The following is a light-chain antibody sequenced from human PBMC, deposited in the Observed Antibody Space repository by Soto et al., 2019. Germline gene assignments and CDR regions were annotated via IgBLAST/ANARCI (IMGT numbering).Light chain of an antibody. CDR3: QRYNSWPLT. V-gene: IGKV3-15*01. Sequence: EIVMTQSPATLSVPPGERATLSCRASQGIGSTLAWYQQKPGQTPRLLIYGASTRATGVPARFSGSGSGTEFTLTIYSLQSEDFAVYYCQRYNSWPLTFGGGTKVEIK. CDR1: QGIGST. J-gene: IGKJ4*01. CDR2: GAS.